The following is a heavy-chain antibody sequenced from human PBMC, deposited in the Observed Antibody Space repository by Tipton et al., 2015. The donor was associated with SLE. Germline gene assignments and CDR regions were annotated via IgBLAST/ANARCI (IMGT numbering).Heavy chain of an antibody. Sequence: TLSLTCSVSGVSIITSRYYWGWIRQSPGQGLEWVGSLYAGGSTYFHPSLKSRASISADASKNHFSLKLNSVTAADTAVYYCARTLGAIAHTVYDAFDIWGQGKMVTVSS. D-gene: IGHD1-26*01. CDR3: ARTLGAIAHTVYDAFDI. CDR1: GVSIITSRYY. CDR2: LYAGGST. J-gene: IGHJ3*02. V-gene: IGHV4-39*02.